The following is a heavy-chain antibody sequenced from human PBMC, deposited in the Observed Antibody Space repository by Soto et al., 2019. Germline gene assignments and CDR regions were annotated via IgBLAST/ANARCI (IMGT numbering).Heavy chain of an antibody. D-gene: IGHD6-19*01. J-gene: IGHJ6*02. Sequence: SVELSCEECRDAFTSYGRRWPRQSPRQGLEWMGWISAYNGNTNYAQKLQGRVTMTTDTSTSTAYMELRSLRSDDTAVYYCARVIGGWHAVGYYYYGMAVWGQGTTVTVSS. CDR1: RDAFTSYG. V-gene: IGHV1-18*01. CDR3: ARVIGGWHAVGYYYYGMAV. CDR2: ISAYNGNT.